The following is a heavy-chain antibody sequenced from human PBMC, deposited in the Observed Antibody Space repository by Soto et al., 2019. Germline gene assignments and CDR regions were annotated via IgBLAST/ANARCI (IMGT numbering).Heavy chain of an antibody. CDR2: IIPIFGTA. D-gene: IGHD3-9*01. V-gene: IGHV1-69*06. CDR3: ARVELRYFYWLPDYYYYGMDV. J-gene: IGHJ6*02. Sequence: GAPVKVSCKASGGTFSSYAISWVRQAPGQGLEWMGGIIPIFGTANYAQKFQGRVTITADKSTSTAYMELSSLRSEDTAVYYCARVELRYFYWLPDYYYYGMDVWGQGTTVTVS. CDR1: GGTFSSYA.